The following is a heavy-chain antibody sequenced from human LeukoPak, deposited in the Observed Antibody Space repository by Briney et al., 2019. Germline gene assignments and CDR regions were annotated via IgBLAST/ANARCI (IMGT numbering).Heavy chain of an antibody. CDR2: ISSTGGTT. CDR3: AKNGDRGAYCTGGTCYPYFYYYMDV. CDR1: GITFSSYG. V-gene: IGHV3-23*01. D-gene: IGHD2-15*01. J-gene: IGHJ6*03. Sequence: GGSLRLSCAASGITFSSYGMSWVRQAPGKGLEWVSSISSTGGTTYYADSVKGRFTISRDNSKNTLYLQMNSLRAEDTAIYYCAKNGDRGAYCTGGTCYPYFYYYMDVWGRGTTVTI.